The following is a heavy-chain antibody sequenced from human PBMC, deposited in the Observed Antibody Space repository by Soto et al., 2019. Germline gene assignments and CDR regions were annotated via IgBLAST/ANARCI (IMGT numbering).Heavy chain of an antibody. D-gene: IGHD3-22*01. CDR1: GGTFSSYA. Sequence: QVQLVQSGAEVKKPGSSVKVSCKASGGTFSSYAISWVRQAPGQGLEWMGGIIPIFGTANYGPKFQGRVTITADESTSTAYMELSSLRSEDTAVYYCASNDRSGTRAFDYWGQGTLVTVSS. V-gene: IGHV1-69*01. CDR3: ASNDRSGTRAFDY. CDR2: IIPIFGTA. J-gene: IGHJ4*02.